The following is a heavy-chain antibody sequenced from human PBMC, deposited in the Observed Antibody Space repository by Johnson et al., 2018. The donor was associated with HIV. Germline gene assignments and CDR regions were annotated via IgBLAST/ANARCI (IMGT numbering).Heavy chain of an antibody. D-gene: IGHD4-17*01. Sequence: EQLVESGGGLIQPGGSLRLSCAASGFTVSSSYMSWVRQAPGKGLEWVSVFFGGDGTYYADSVKGRFTISRDNSKNTLYLQMNSLKTEDTGVYYCPTDQVGRNYGGKYHIWGQGTLVTVSS. V-gene: IGHV3-53*01. CDR2: FFGGDGT. CDR3: PTDQVGRNYGGKYHI. J-gene: IGHJ3*02. CDR1: GFTVSSSY.